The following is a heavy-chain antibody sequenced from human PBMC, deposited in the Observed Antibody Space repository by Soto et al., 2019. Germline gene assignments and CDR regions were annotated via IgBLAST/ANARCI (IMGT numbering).Heavy chain of an antibody. CDR2: XFXGXXX. CDR3: ARLPSRHLVDY. V-gene: IGHV4-39*01. Sequence: PSETLSLTCTVSGSSINSSGYYWGWIRQVPGRRLVXXGXXFXGXXXYXXRALRSRVTVSIDTSENQCALILRAVTAADTAVYYGARLPSRHLVDYWGQGTLVTVSS. D-gene: IGHD3-3*02. J-gene: IGHJ4*02. CDR1: GSSINSSGYY.